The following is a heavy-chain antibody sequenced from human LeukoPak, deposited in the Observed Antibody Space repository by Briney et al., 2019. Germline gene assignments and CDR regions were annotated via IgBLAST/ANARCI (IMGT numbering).Heavy chain of an antibody. CDR1: GGSSSSCGYY. J-gene: IGHJ3*02. CDR3: ARDRRDSVVVTALYPSAFDI. Sequence: PSETLSLTCTASGGSSSSCGYYWIWIRQPPGMGLKWIVYIYYNGSTYYNPSLKSLVTISVDTSKNQFSLKLSSVTAAETAVYYCARDRRDSVVVTALYPSAFDIWGQGTMVTVSS. V-gene: IGHV4-30-4*01. CDR2: IYYNGST. D-gene: IGHD2-21*02.